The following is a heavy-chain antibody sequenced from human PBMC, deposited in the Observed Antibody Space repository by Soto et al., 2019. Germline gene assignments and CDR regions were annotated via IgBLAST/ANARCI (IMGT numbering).Heavy chain of an antibody. J-gene: IGHJ6*02. D-gene: IGHD3-3*01. CDR2: IHYSGST. CDR1: GGSISSGGYY. CDR3: AREQRLLEWLSSYGMDV. Sequence: QVQLQESGPGLVKPSQTLSLTCTVSGGSISSGGYYWSWIRQHPGKGLEWIGYIHYSGSTYYNPSLKSRVTISVETSKNQFSLKLISVAATDTAVYYCAREQRLLEWLSSYGMDVWGQGTTVTVSS. V-gene: IGHV4-31*03.